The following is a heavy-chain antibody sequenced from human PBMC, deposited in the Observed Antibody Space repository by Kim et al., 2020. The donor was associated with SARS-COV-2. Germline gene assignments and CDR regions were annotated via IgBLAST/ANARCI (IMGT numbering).Heavy chain of an antibody. D-gene: IGHD6-13*01. V-gene: IGHV4-59*01. CDR2: IYYSGST. CDR3: ARDSGGSSWYLSRYFDL. J-gene: IGHJ2*01. Sequence: SETLSLTCTVSGGSISSYYWSWIRQPPGKGLEWIGYIYYSGSTNYNPSLKSRVTISVDTSKNQFSLKLSSVTAADTAVYYCARDSGGSSWYLSRYFDLWGRGTLVTVSS. CDR1: GGSISSYY.